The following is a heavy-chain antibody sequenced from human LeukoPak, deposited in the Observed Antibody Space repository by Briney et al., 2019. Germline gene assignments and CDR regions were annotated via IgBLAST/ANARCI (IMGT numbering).Heavy chain of an antibody. V-gene: IGHV4-30-2*01. CDR1: GGSISSGGYY. Sequence: SETLSLTCTVSGGSISSGGYYWSWIRQPPGKGLEWIGYIYHSGSTYYNPSLKSRVTISVDRSKNQFSLKLSSVTAADTAVYYCARDTALGGRPPTYYYYYYMDVWGKGTTVTVSS. CDR3: ARDTALGGRPPTYYYYYYMDV. D-gene: IGHD1-26*01. J-gene: IGHJ6*03. CDR2: IYHSGST.